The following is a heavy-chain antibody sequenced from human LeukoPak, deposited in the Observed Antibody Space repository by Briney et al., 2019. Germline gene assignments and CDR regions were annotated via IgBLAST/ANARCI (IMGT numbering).Heavy chain of an antibody. CDR1: GFHFSRYE. J-gene: IGHJ6*04. D-gene: IGHD3-10*02. CDR2: ISSSGSTI. CDR3: AELGITMIGGV. V-gene: IGHV3-48*03. Sequence: AGGALELFCGGPGFHFSRYEMKWGRQAPGEGLEGVSYISSSGSTIYYADSVKGRFTISRDNAKNSLYLQMNSLRAEDTAVYYCAELGITMIGGVWGKGTTVTISS.